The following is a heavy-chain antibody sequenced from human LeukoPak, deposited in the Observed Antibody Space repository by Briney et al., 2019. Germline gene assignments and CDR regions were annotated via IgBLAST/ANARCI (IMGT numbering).Heavy chain of an antibody. J-gene: IGHJ4*02. V-gene: IGHV3-33*01. CDR1: GFTFSSYG. Sequence: PGRSLRLSCAASGFTFSSYGMHGGRQAPGKGLEWVAVIWYYGNNKYYALSVKGRFTISRDNSKNTLYLQMNSLRAEDTAVYYCARPDRNYYDSSGYPGYWGQGTLVTVSA. D-gene: IGHD3-22*01. CDR2: IWYYGNNK. CDR3: ARPDRNYYDSSGYPGY.